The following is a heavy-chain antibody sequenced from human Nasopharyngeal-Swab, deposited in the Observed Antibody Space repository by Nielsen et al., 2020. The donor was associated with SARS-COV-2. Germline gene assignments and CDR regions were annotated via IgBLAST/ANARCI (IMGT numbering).Heavy chain of an antibody. CDR2: MYTSGST. Sequence: SETLSLTCTVPGGAISSGSYYWSWIRQPAGKGLEWIGRMYTSGSTTYNPSLKSRVTISVDTSKNQLSLKLSSVTAADTAVYYCASKRGVAAAGRGYWGQGTLVTVSS. D-gene: IGHD6-13*01. CDR1: GGAISSGSYY. J-gene: IGHJ4*02. CDR3: ASKRGVAAAGRGY. V-gene: IGHV4-61*02.